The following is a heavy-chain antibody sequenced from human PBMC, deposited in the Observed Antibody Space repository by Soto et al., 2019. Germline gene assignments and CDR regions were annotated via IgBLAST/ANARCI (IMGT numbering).Heavy chain of an antibody. CDR1: GFTFSSYA. CDR3: AEDSYSGCRVVY. Sequence: EVQLLESGGGLVQPGGSLRLSCAASGFTFSSYAMSWVRQAPGKGLEWVSAISGSGGSTYYADSVKGWFTISRDNSKNPLYLPMNRLTAADTAVYDCAEDSYSGCRVVYWGQGALVTVSS. D-gene: IGHD1-26*01. J-gene: IGHJ4*02. CDR2: ISGSGGST. V-gene: IGHV3-23*01.